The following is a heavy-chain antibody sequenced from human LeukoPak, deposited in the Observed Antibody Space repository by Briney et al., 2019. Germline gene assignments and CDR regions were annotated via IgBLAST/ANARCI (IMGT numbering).Heavy chain of an antibody. Sequence: SETLSLTCNVAGASMSSNYWSWIRQPPGKGLEWIGYIYHSGNTNYSPSLESRVTMSVDESKNQFSLRVHFVSAADTAVYYCASTRRAAVAGRFDSWGQGTLVTVSS. J-gene: IGHJ4*02. CDR1: GASMSSNY. CDR2: IYHSGNT. D-gene: IGHD6-19*01. V-gene: IGHV4-4*09. CDR3: ASTRRAAVAGRFDS.